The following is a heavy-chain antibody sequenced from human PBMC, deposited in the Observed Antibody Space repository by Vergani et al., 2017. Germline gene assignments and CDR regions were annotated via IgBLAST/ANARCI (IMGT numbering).Heavy chain of an antibody. D-gene: IGHD6-6*01. Sequence: EVQLVESGGGLVKPGGSLRLSCAASGFTFSSYSMNWVRQAPGKGLEWVSSISSSSSYIYYADSVKGRFTISRDNATNSLYLQMNSLRAEDTAVYYCAGGRAARPYYYYYMDVWGKGTTVTVSS. CDR2: ISSSSSYI. V-gene: IGHV3-21*02. CDR3: AGGRAARPYYYYYMDV. J-gene: IGHJ6*03. CDR1: GFTFSSYS.